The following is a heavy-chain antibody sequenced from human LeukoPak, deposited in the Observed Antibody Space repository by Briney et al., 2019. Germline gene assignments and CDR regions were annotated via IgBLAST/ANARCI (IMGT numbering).Heavy chain of an antibody. CDR1: GYTFTSYD. CDR2: MNPNRGNT. D-gene: IGHD3-10*01. V-gene: IGHV1-8*03. Sequence: ASVKVSCKASGYTFTSYDINWVRQATGQGLEWMGWMNPNRGNTGYAQKFQGRVTITRNPSISTAYMELSSLRSEDTAVYYRERGTVDYYGSGEYYFDYWGQGTLVPVSS. J-gene: IGHJ4*02. CDR3: ERGTVDYYGSGEYYFDY.